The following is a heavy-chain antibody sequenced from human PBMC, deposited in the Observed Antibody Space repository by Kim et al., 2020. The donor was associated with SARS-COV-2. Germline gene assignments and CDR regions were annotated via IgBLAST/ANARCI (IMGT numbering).Heavy chain of an antibody. CDR3: ARAKSSQAGFLYKGVTYYDFWSVGWFDP. CDR2: TYYRSKWYN. D-gene: IGHD3-3*01. CDR1: GDSVSSNSAA. V-gene: IGHV6-1*01. J-gene: IGHJ5*02. Sequence: SQTLSLTCAISGDSVSSNSAAWNWIRQSPSRGLEWLGRTYYRSKWYNDYAVSVKSRLTINPDTSKNQFSLQLNSVTPEDTAVYYCARAKSSQAGFLYKGVTYYDFWSVGWFDPWGQGTLVTVSS.